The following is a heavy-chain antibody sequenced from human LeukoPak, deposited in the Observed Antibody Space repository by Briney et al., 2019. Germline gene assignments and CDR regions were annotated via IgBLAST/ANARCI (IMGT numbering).Heavy chain of an antibody. V-gene: IGHV4-34*01. CDR1: GGSFSGYY. D-gene: IGHD5-12*01. Sequence: SETLSLTCAVYGGSFSGYYWSWIRQPPGKGLEWIGEINHSGSTNYNPSLKSRVTISVDTSKNQFSLKLSSVTAADTAVYYCARDGRYSGYVFDYWGQGTLVTVSS. J-gene: IGHJ4*02. CDR3: ARDGRYSGYVFDY. CDR2: INHSGST.